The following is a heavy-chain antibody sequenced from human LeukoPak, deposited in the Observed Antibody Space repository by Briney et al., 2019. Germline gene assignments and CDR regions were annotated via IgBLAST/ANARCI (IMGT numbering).Heavy chain of an antibody. Sequence: ASVKVSCKASGYTFTDYYMHWVRQAPGQGLEWMGWINPNSGGTKYAQKFQGRVTMTRDTSISTAYMELSRLRSDDTAVYYCASWVYGSGSYYMFDYWGQGTLVTVSS. V-gene: IGHV1-2*02. CDR2: INPNSGGT. D-gene: IGHD3-10*01. CDR3: ASWVYGSGSYYMFDY. J-gene: IGHJ4*02. CDR1: GYTFTDYY.